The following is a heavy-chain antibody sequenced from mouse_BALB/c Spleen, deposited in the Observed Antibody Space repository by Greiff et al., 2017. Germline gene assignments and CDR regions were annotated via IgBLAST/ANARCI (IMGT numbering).Heavy chain of an antibody. Sequence: QVQLQQSGAELVRPGTSVKVSCKASGYAFTNYLIEWVKQRPGQGLEWIGEINPSNGRTNYNEKFKSKATLTVDKSSSTAYMQLSSLTSEDSAVYYCAKTARATLAWFAYWGQGTLVTVSA. CDR2: INPSNGRT. J-gene: IGHJ3*01. CDR1: GYAFTNYL. D-gene: IGHD3-2*01. CDR3: AKTARATLAWFAY. V-gene: IGHV1-54*01.